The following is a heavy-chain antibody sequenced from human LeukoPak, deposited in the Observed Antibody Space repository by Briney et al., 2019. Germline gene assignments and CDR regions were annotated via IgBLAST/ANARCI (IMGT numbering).Heavy chain of an antibody. CDR1: GFTFYTYA. V-gene: IGHV3-15*07. CDR3: TTGNWGPY. J-gene: IGHJ4*02. CDR2: IKSKIDGGTT. D-gene: IGHD7-27*01. Sequence: GGSLRLSCAASGFTFYTYAMNWVRQAPGKGLEWVGRIKSKIDGGTTDFGAPVKGRFGISRDDSENTMYLHMNSLRTEDTAVYYCTTGNWGPYWGQGTLVTVSS.